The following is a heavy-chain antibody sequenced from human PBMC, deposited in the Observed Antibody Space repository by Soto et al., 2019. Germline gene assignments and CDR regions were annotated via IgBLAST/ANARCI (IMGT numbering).Heavy chain of an antibody. D-gene: IGHD3-3*01. V-gene: IGHV1-18*01. J-gene: IGHJ6*03. CDR2: ISAYNGNT. CDR1: GYTFTSYG. Sequence: ASVKVSCKASGYTFTSYGISWVRQAPGQGLEWMGWISAYNGNTNYAQKLQGRVTMTTDTSTSTAYMELRSLRSDDTAVYYCARGVRFLEWSRTYLLYYMDVWGKGTTVTVSS. CDR3: ARGVRFLEWSRTYLLYYMDV.